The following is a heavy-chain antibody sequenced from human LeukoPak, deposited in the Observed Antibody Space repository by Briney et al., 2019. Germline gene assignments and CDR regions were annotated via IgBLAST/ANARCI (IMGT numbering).Heavy chain of an antibody. CDR2: TYPGDSDT. J-gene: IGHJ3*02. D-gene: IGHD3-10*01. CDR1: GYSFTSYW. Sequence: GEPLKTSAMASGYSFTSYWIGWGRQMPGKGLVWMGITYPGDSDTRYSPCFQGHVTISADKSISTAYLQWSSLKASDTAMYYCAGWCGEAGGAFDIWGQGTMVTVSS. CDR3: AGWCGEAGGAFDI. V-gene: IGHV5-51*01.